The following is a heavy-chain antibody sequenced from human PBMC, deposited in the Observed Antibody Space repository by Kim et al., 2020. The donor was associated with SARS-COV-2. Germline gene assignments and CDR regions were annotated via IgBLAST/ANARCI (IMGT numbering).Heavy chain of an antibody. Sequence: GGSLRLSCAASGFTFSSYGMHWVRQAPGKGLEWVAVISYDGSNKYYADSVKGRFTISRDNSKNTLYLQMNSLRAEDTAVYYCAKTVVPAADISSYFDYWGQGTLVTVSS. CDR2: ISYDGSNK. D-gene: IGHD2-2*01. CDR1: GFTFSSYG. V-gene: IGHV3-30*18. CDR3: AKTVVPAADISSYFDY. J-gene: IGHJ4*02.